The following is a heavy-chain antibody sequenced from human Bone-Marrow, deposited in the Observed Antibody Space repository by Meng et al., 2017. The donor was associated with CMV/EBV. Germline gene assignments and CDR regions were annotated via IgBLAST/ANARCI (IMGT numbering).Heavy chain of an antibody. CDR3: ARIRHGYSFGSLDY. D-gene: IGHD5-18*01. CDR1: GGSISSNSYY. V-gene: IGHV4-39*01. J-gene: IGHJ4*02. Sequence: SCTVSGGSISSNSYYWGWIRQPPGKGLEWIGNIYYSGSTYYNPSLKSRLTISVDTSENQFSLRLGSVTAADTAVYYCARIRHGYSFGSLDYWGQGTLVTVSS. CDR2: IYYSGST.